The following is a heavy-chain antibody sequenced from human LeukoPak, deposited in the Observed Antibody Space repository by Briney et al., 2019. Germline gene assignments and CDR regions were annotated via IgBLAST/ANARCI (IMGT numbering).Heavy chain of an antibody. CDR2: IYTRAST. Sequence: SETLSLTCTVSGGSISSYYWSWIRQPAGKGLEWIGRIYTRASTNYNPSLKNRVTMSVDTSKTQFSLKLSSVPAADTAVYYCARDRGGGSYYYYYYYMAVWGKGTTVTVSS. CDR3: ARDRGGGSYYYYYYYMAV. J-gene: IGHJ6*03. V-gene: IGHV4-4*07. CDR1: GGSISSYY. D-gene: IGHD1-26*01.